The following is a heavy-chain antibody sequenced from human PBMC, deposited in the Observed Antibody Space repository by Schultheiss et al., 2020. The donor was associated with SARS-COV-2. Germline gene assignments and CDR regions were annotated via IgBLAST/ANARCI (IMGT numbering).Heavy chain of an antibody. CDR1: GFTFSSYG. D-gene: IGHD1-26*01. V-gene: IGHV3-33*01. J-gene: IGHJ4*02. CDR2: IWYDGSNK. CDR3: ASEWVGATDY. Sequence: GGSLRLSCAASGFTFSSYGMHWVRQAPGKGLEWVAVIWYDGSNKYYANSVQGRFTISRDNSKNTLYLQMSSLRAEDTAVYYDASEWVGATDYWGQGTLVTVSS.